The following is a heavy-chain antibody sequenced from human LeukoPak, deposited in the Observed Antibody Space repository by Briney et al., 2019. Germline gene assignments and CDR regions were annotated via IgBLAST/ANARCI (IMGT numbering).Heavy chain of an antibody. D-gene: IGHD2-21*02. Sequence: PSETLSLTCTVSGGSISSYYWSWIRQPPGKGLEWIGSIYYSGSTYYNPSLKSRVTISVDTSKNQFSLKLSSVTAADTAVYYCAGDCGGDCYSPLVDYWGQGTLVTVSS. V-gene: IGHV4-59*12. CDR2: IYYSGST. CDR1: GGSISSYY. CDR3: AGDCGGDCYSPLVDY. J-gene: IGHJ4*02.